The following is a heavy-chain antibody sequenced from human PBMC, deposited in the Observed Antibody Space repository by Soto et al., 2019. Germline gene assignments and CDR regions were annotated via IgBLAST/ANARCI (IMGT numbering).Heavy chain of an antibody. V-gene: IGHV4-59*01. Sequence: SETLSLTCTVSGGSISSYYWSWIRQPPGKGLERIGYIYYSGSTNYNPSLKSRVTISVDTSKNQFSLKLSSVTAADTAVYYCARELSERFLEWSHNYYYYYYMDVWGKGTTVTVSS. CDR3: ARELSERFLEWSHNYYYYYYMDV. D-gene: IGHD3-3*01. J-gene: IGHJ6*03. CDR1: GGSISSYY. CDR2: IYYSGST.